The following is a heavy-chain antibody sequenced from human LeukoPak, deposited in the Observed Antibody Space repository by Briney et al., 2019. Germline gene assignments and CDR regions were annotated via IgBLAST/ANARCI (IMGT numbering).Heavy chain of an antibody. CDR3: ARDRKYDFWSGYYNFDY. J-gene: IGHJ4*02. CDR1: GFTFSNYC. Sequence: GGSLRLSCAASGFTFSNYCMTWVRQAPGKGLEWVANIKQDGNEIYYVDSAKGRFTISRDNAKNSLYLQMNSLRAEDTAVYYCARDRKYDFWSGYYNFDYWGQGTLVTVSS. V-gene: IGHV3-7*01. CDR2: IKQDGNEI. D-gene: IGHD3-3*01.